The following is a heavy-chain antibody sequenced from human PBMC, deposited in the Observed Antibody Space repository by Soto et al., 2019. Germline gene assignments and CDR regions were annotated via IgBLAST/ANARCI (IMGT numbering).Heavy chain of an antibody. Sequence: EVQLLESGGGLVQPGGSLRLSCAASGFTFSSYAMRWVRQAPVKGLEWVSAISGSGGSTYYADSVKGRFTISRDNSKTTLYLQMNSLRAEDTAVYYCARRGSGSYYDYGGQGTLVTVSS. D-gene: IGHD1-26*01. CDR2: ISGSGGST. CDR3: ARRGSGSYYDY. J-gene: IGHJ4*02. CDR1: GFTFSSYA. V-gene: IGHV3-23*01.